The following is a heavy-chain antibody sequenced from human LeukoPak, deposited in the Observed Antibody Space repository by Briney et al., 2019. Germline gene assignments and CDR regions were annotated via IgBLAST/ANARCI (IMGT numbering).Heavy chain of an antibody. V-gene: IGHV4-4*07. CDR1: GGSISSYY. Sequence: SETLSHTCTVSGGSISSYYWSWIRQPAGKGLEWIGRIYTSGSTNYNPSLKSRVTMSVDTSKNQFSLKLSSVTAADTAVYYCAREGPVKVRYYYGMDVWGQGTTVTVSS. D-gene: IGHD3-16*02. CDR2: IYTSGST. CDR3: AREGPVKVRYYYGMDV. J-gene: IGHJ6*02.